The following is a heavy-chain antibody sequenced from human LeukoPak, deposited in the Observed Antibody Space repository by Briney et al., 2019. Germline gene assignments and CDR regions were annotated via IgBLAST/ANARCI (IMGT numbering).Heavy chain of an antibody. CDR2: IIPIFGTA. J-gene: IGHJ4*02. CDR3: ARDHFGGLTVTPGVWYFDY. CDR1: GGIFSSYA. D-gene: IGHD4-11*01. V-gene: IGHV1-69*13. Sequence: SVKVSCKASGGIFSSYAISWVRQAPGQGLEWMGGIIPIFGTANYAQKFQGRVTITADESTSTAYMELSSLRSEDTAVYYCARDHFGGLTVTPGVWYFDYWGQGTLVTVSS.